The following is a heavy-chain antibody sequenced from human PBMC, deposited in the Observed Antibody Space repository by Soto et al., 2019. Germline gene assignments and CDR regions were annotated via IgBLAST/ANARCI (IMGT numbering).Heavy chain of an antibody. CDR2: IIPILGIA. J-gene: IGHJ3*02. CDR3: AAPGGGGAFDI. CDR1: GGTFSSYT. Sequence: VQLVQSGAEVKKPGSSVKVSCKASGGTFSSYTISWVRQAPGQGLEWMGRIIPILGIANYAQKFQGRVTITADKSTSTAYMELSSLRSEDTAVYYWAAPGGGGAFDIWGQGTMVTVSS. V-gene: IGHV1-69*02. D-gene: IGHD3-10*01.